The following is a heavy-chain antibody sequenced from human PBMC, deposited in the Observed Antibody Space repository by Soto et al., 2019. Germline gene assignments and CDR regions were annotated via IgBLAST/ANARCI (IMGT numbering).Heavy chain of an antibody. CDR2: ISYDGSNK. D-gene: IGHD1-7*01. CDR1: GFTFSSYG. Sequence: PGGSLRLSCAASGFTFSSYGMHWVRQAPGKGLEWVAVISYDGSNKYYADSVKGRFTISRDNSKNTLYLQMNSLRAEDTAVYYCAKVSASALTGTQVHRAGYFDYWGQGTLVTVSS. V-gene: IGHV3-30*18. CDR3: AKVSASALTGTQVHRAGYFDY. J-gene: IGHJ4*02.